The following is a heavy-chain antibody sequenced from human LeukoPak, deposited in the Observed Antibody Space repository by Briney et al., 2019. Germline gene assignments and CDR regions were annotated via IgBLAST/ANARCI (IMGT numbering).Heavy chain of an antibody. CDR2: ISSSGNTI. CDR3: ARALRGEGSGATGHY. CDR1: GFTFSDYY. J-gene: IGHJ4*02. V-gene: IGHV3-11*04. Sequence: GGSLRLSCAASGFTFSDYYMNWIRQAPGKGLEWVSYISSSGNTIYYADSVKGRFTISRDNAKNSLYLQMNSLRAEDTAVYYCARALRGEGSGATGHYWGQGTLVTVSS. D-gene: IGHD3-10*01.